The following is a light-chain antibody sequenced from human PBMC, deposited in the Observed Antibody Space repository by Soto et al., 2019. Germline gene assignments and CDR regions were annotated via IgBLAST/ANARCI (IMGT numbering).Light chain of an antibody. CDR2: DAS. CDR1: QSVNTE. CDR3: TPYKSWFPFT. Sequence: EIVMTQSPATLSVSPGDRATLACRASQSVNTELAWYQQKVGQPPRLLITDASTRASGIPARFSGSGSGTEFTLTISSLQSEDFATYYCTPYKSWFPFTFGGGTKVEIK. V-gene: IGKV3-15*01. J-gene: IGKJ4*02.